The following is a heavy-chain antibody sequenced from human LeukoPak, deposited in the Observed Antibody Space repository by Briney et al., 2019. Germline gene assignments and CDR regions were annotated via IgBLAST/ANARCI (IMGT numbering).Heavy chain of an antibody. D-gene: IGHD4-17*01. CDR2: IYYSGST. Sequence: SETLSLTCTVSGGSISSYCWSWSRQPPGKGLEWIGYIYYSGSTNYNPSLKSRVTISVDTSKNQFSLKLSSVTAADTAVYYCARAATVTTVGSIDYWGQGTLVTVSS. J-gene: IGHJ4*02. CDR3: ARAATVTTVGSIDY. V-gene: IGHV4-59*01. CDR1: GGSISSYC.